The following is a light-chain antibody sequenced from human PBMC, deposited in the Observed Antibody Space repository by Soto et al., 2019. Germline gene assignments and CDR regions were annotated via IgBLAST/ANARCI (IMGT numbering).Light chain of an antibody. Sequence: EIEVTQSPSTLSASIGDRVTLSCLASQSVAIHLALYQHKAGHATRLLVYGASSKATDMPGRFSGRGSGTEFTLTITNLQSEDFAVYYCQQYRYWPRTFGQGTKWIS. J-gene: IGKJ1*01. CDR3: QQYRYWPRT. CDR2: GAS. V-gene: IGKV3-15*01. CDR1: QSVAIH.